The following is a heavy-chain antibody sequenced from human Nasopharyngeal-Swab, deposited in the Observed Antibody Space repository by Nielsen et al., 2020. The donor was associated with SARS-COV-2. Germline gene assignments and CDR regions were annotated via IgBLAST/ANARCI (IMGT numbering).Heavy chain of an antibody. D-gene: IGHD6-19*01. V-gene: IGHV1-18*01. CDR2: SSAYNSNT. CDR1: GYTFINYG. CDR3: ARKRGEQWLSQFDY. Sequence: ASVKVSCKASGYTFINYGITWVRQAPGQGLECMGWSSAYNSNTNYAQKFQGRVTMTTDTSTNTAYMELRSLRSDDTAVYYCARKRGEQWLSQFDYWGQGTLVTVSS. J-gene: IGHJ4*02.